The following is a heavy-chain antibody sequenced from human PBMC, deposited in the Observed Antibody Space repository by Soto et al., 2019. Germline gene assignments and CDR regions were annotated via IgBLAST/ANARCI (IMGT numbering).Heavy chain of an antibody. CDR2: ISANNGNT. V-gene: IGHV1-18*01. J-gene: IGHJ3*02. CDR1: GYTFSSYG. D-gene: IGHD3-3*01. CDR3: AVLRFLEWLPQDAFDI. Sequence: QVPLVQSGAEVKKPGASMKVSCKASGYTFSSYGISWVRQDPGQGLEWMGWISANNGNTNYAQKFQDRITMTTDTSTSTAYMEVRSLRSDDTAVYYCAVLRFLEWLPQDAFDIWGQGTMVTVSS.